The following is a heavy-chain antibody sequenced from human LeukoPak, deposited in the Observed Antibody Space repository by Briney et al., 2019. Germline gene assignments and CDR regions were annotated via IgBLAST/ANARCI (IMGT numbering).Heavy chain of an antibody. Sequence: GASVKVSCKASGGTFSSYAISWVRQAPGQGLEWMGGIIPIFGTANYAQKFQGRVTITADKSTGTAYMELSSLRSEDTAVYYCASLHSSGWSSDYWGQGTLVTVSS. CDR1: GGTFSSYA. V-gene: IGHV1-69*06. CDR3: ASLHSSGWSSDY. D-gene: IGHD6-19*01. CDR2: IIPIFGTA. J-gene: IGHJ4*02.